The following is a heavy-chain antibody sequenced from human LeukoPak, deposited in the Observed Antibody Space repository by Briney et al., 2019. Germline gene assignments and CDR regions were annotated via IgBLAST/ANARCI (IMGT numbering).Heavy chain of an antibody. CDR1: GFTFSSYW. J-gene: IGHJ3*02. D-gene: IGHD1-1*01. V-gene: IGHV3-7*01. CDR2: IKQDGSEK. Sequence: PGGSLRLSCAASGFTFSSYWMSWVRQAPGKGLEWVANIKQDGSEKNYGESVKGRFTISRDNAKNSLFLDLKSLRVEDTAVYYCLGHSVEREKWRAFDIWGQGTVVTVSS. CDR3: LGHSVEREKWRAFDI.